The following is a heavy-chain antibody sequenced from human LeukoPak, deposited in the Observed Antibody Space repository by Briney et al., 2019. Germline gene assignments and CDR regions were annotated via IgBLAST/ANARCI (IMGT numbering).Heavy chain of an antibody. J-gene: IGHJ4*02. CDR3: ARGRVIAARGVYFDY. D-gene: IGHD6-6*01. V-gene: IGHV1-46*01. CDR2: INASGGST. Sequence: GASVKVSCKASGYTFTSYYMHWVRQAPGQGLEWMGIINASGGSTSYAQKFQGRVTMSRDMSTSTVYMELSSLRSEDTAVYYCARGRVIAARGVYFDYWGQGTLVTVSS. CDR1: GYTFTSYY.